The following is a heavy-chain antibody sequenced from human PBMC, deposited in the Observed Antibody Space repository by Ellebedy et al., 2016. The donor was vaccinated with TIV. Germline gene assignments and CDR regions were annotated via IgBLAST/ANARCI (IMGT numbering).Heavy chain of an antibody. CDR2: ISGSGGST. Sequence: GGSLRLSCAASGFTVSSNYMSWVRQAPGKGLEWVSAISGSGGSTYYADSVKGRFTISRDNSKNTLYLQMNSLRAEDTAVYYCAKDIVVVVAATSWDYWGQGTLVTVSS. J-gene: IGHJ4*02. CDR1: GFTVSSNY. CDR3: AKDIVVVVAATSWDY. D-gene: IGHD2-15*01. V-gene: IGHV3-23*01.